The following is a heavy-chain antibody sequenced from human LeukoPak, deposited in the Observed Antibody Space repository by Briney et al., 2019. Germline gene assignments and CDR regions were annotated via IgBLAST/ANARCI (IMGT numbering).Heavy chain of an antibody. Sequence: PGGSLRLSCAASGFTFSSYAMHWVRQAPGKVLEWVAVISYDGSNKYYADSVKGRFTISRDNSKNTMYLQMNSLRAEDTAVYYCARGRMATIDYYYGMDVWGQGTTVTVSS. D-gene: IGHD5-24*01. V-gene: IGHV3-30*04. CDR2: ISYDGSNK. CDR3: ARGRMATIDYYYGMDV. CDR1: GFTFSSYA. J-gene: IGHJ6*02.